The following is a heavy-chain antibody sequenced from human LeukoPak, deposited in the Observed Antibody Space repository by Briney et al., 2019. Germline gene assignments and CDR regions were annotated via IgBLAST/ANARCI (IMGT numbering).Heavy chain of an antibody. J-gene: IGHJ5*02. CDR3: ARRGFAKYWFDP. V-gene: IGHV4-39*07. D-gene: IGHD3-10*01. CDR1: GGSISSSSYY. Sequence: SETLSLTCTVSGGSISSSSYYWGWIRQPPGKGLEWIGEINHSGSTNYNPSLKSRVTISVDTSKNQFSLKLSSVTAADTAVYYCARRGFAKYWFDPWGQGTLVTVSS. CDR2: INHSGST.